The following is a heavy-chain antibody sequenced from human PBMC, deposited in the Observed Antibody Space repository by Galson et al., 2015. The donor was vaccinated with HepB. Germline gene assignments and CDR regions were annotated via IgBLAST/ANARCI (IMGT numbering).Heavy chain of an antibody. D-gene: IGHD3-10*01. V-gene: IGHV3-15*01. CDR1: GFIFSNAW. Sequence: SLRLSCAASGFIFSNAWMTWVRQTPGKGLEWVGRIKAKTDGGTTDYAAPVKGRFTISRDDSKNTLYLQMNSLKTDDTGVYYCTTERWFGWGFDYWGQGTLGTVSS. J-gene: IGHJ4*02. CDR3: TTERWFGWGFDY. CDR2: IKAKTDGGTT.